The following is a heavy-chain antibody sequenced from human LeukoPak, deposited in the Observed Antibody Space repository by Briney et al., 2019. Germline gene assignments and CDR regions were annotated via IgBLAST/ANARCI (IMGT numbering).Heavy chain of an antibody. CDR3: ARDSTYYYDSGSSGPHYFDN. Sequence: GGSLRLSCAASGFTFSNYAMHWVRQAPGKGLEWLSLISSGGTYEYYADSVEGRFTISRDNSKNTLYLKLNSLRAEDTAVYYCARDSTYYYDSGSSGPHYFDNWGQGTLVTVSS. D-gene: IGHD3-10*01. CDR1: GFTFSNYA. V-gene: IGHV3-30*01. J-gene: IGHJ4*02. CDR2: ISSGGTYE.